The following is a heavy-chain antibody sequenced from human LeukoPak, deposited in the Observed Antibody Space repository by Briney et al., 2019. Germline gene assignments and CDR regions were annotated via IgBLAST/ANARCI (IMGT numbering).Heavy chain of an antibody. D-gene: IGHD3-22*01. V-gene: IGHV4-39*07. Sequence: SETLSLTCTVSGGSISSITYYWGWIRQPPGKGLEWIGTIYYSGNTYYNPSLKSRVTISLDTSKNQFSLKLNSVTAADSAVYYCARDEVLYYDSSGYSGDWGQGTLVTVSS. J-gene: IGHJ4*02. CDR3: ARDEVLYYDSSGYSGD. CDR2: IYYSGNT. CDR1: GGSISSITYY.